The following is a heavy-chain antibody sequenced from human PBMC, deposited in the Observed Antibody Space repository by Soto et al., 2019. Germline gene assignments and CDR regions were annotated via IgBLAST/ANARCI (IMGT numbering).Heavy chain of an antibody. V-gene: IGHV3-30-3*01. CDR3: LRDYSGWFDF. Sequence: QVQLVESGGGVVQPGRSLRLSCAASGFTFSSYPIHWVRQAPGKGLEWVGSISYDGTSEDFADSLRGRFTLSRDNSKNMLWLQMNSPRSEDTAWYYLLRDYSGWFDFWGQGTLVTVSS. D-gene: IGHD3-10*01. CDR2: ISYDGTSE. J-gene: IGHJ5*01. CDR1: GFTFSSYP.